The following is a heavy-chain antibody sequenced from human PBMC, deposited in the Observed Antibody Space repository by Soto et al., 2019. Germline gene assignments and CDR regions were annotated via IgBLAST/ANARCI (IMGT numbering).Heavy chain of an antibody. Sequence: ESLKISCAASGFTFGSYAMSWVRQPPGKGLEWVSGISGGGASTYHADSVKGRFAISRDNSRNTLYLQINFLKAEDTAVYYCAKSRSGNYYAWFDPWGQGTLVTVSS. V-gene: IGHV3-23*01. CDR3: AKSRSGNYYAWFDP. CDR2: ISGGGAST. CDR1: GFTFGSYA. J-gene: IGHJ5*02. D-gene: IGHD1-26*01.